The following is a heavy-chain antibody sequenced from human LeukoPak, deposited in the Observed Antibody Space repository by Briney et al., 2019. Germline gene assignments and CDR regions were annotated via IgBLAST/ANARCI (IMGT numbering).Heavy chain of an antibody. CDR2: INVANGNT. D-gene: IGHD2-2*01. J-gene: IGHJ4*02. CDR3: ARESFGTSRPSDY. V-gene: IGHV1-3*01. Sequence: VASVKVSCKSSGYTFTSYAMHWVRQAPGQGLEWMGWINVANGNTKYSQRFQGRVTITRDTSATTTYMELSSLKSEDTAVYYCARESFGTSRPSDYWGQGTLVTVSS. CDR1: GYTFTSYA.